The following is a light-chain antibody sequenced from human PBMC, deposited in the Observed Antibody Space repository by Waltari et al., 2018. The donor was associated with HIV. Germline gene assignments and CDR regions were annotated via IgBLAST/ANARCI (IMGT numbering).Light chain of an antibody. CDR3: QSYDSGLSVV. CDR1: SSNIGAGFD. Sequence: QSVLTQPPSVSGAPGQRVTIPCTGNSSNIGAGFDVPWYQQLPETAPKLLIYGDTNRPSGVPDRFSGSKSGTSASLAITGLQAEDEADYYCQSYDSGLSVVFGGGTKLTVL. J-gene: IGLJ3*02. V-gene: IGLV1-40*01. CDR2: GDT.